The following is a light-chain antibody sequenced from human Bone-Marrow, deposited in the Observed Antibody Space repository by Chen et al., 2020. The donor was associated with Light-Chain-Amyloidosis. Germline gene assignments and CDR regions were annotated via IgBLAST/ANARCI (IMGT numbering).Light chain of an antibody. CDR2: AVS. CDR1: SGDVGTYNY. J-gene: IGLJ1*01. V-gene: IGLV2-14*01. Sequence: QSALTQPASVSGSPGQSSTISCTGTSGDVGTYNYVSWYQQHPGKAPKVMIYAVSNRPSGVSNRFSGSESGNTASLTIYGLQAEDEADYYCSSFTSSSSYVFGPGTKVTVL. CDR3: SSFTSSSSYV.